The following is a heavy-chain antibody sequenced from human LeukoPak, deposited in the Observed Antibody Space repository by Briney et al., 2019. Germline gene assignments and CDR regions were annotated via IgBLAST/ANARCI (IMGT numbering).Heavy chain of an antibody. CDR3: ARGGYSSSWYFPFDY. CDR2: ISSSSSYI. D-gene: IGHD6-13*01. V-gene: IGHV3-21*01. J-gene: IGHJ4*02. Sequence: KPGGSLRLSCAASGFTFRSYSMNWVRQAPGKGLEWVSSISSSSSYIYYADSVKGRFTISRDNAKNSLYLQMNSLRAEDTAVYYCARGGYSSSWYFPFDYWGQGTLVTVSS. CDR1: GFTFRSYS.